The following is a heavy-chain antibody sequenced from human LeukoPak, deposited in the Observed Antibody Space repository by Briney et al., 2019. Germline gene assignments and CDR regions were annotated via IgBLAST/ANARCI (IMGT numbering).Heavy chain of an antibody. CDR1: GGTFSRYA. D-gene: IGHD3-22*01. V-gene: IGHV1-69*01. CDR2: IIPIFDTA. CDR3: AREAPTYYYDNSGYYPNWFDP. Sequence: ASVKVSCKASGGTFSRYAISWVRQAPGQGLEWMGGIIPIFDTANYAQKFQGRVTITADESTSTAYMELSSLRSGDTAVYYCAREAPTYYYDNSGYYPNWFDPWGQGTLVTVSS. J-gene: IGHJ5*02.